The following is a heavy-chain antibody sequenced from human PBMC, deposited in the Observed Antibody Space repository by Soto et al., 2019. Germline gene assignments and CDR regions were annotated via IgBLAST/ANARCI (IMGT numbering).Heavy chain of an antibody. V-gene: IGHV1-3*01. CDR1: GYTFTSYA. Sequence: ASVKVSCKASGYTFTSYAMHWVRQAPGQRLEWMGWINAGNGNTKYSQKFQGRVTITRDTSASTAYMELSSLRSEDTAVYYCARVPTPLSSQLAFDYWGQGTLVTVSS. D-gene: IGHD2-2*01. CDR3: ARVPTPLSSQLAFDY. CDR2: INAGNGNT. J-gene: IGHJ4*02.